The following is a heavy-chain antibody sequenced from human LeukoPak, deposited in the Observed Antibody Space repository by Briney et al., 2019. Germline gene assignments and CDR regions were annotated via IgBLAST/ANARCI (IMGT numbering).Heavy chain of an antibody. V-gene: IGHV3-30-3*01. D-gene: IGHD6-6*01. CDR1: RFTFSRYA. CDR2: ISYDGSET. CDR3: ARGGIIAAPVPY. J-gene: IGHJ4*02. Sequence: GGSLRLSCAASRFTFSRYAMHWVRQAPGRGLEWVAVISYDGSETYYADSVKGRFTISRDNSNNTLYLQMNSLRPEDTAVYYCARGGIIAAPVPYWGQGTLVTVSS.